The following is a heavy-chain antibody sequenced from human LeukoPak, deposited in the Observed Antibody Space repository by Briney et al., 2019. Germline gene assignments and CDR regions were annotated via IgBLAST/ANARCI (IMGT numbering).Heavy chain of an antibody. V-gene: IGHV3-21*01. J-gene: IGHJ4*02. CDR3: ARGSFSGWSDY. Sequence: GGSLRLSCAASGFTFSSYSMNWVRQAPGKGLEWVSSISSSSSYIYYADSVKGRFTISRDNAKNSLYLQMNSLRAEDTAVYYCARGSFSGWSDYWGQGTLVTVSS. CDR1: GFTFSSYS. CDR2: ISSSSSYI. D-gene: IGHD6-19*01.